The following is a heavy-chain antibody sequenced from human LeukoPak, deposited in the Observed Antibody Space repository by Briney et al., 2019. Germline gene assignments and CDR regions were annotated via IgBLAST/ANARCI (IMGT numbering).Heavy chain of an antibody. CDR3: ARDSIVGATSVNWFDP. D-gene: IGHD1-26*01. V-gene: IGHV1-2*02. Sequence: GASVKVSCKASGYTFTGYYMHWVRQAPGQGLEWMGWINLHSGGTNYAQKFEGRVTMTRDTSITTAYMELSRLRSDDTAVYYCARDSIVGATSVNWFDPWGQGTLVTVSS. CDR1: GYTFTGYY. CDR2: INLHSGGT. J-gene: IGHJ5*02.